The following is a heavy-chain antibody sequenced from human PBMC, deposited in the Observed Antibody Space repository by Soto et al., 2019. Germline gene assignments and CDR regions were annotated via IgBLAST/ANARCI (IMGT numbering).Heavy chain of an antibody. CDR2: IYSGGST. CDR1: GFTVSSNY. Sequence: LRLSCAASGFTVSSNYMSWVRQAPRKGLEWVSVIYSGGSTYYADSVKGRFTISRDNSKNTLYLQMNSLRAEDTAVYYCARDRRDYGMDVWGQGTTVTVSS. V-gene: IGHV3-53*01. CDR3: ARDRRDYGMDV. J-gene: IGHJ6*02.